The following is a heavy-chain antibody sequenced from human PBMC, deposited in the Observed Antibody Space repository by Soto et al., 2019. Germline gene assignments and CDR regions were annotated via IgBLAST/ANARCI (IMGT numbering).Heavy chain of an antibody. J-gene: IGHJ4*02. CDR2: MNPNSGNL. V-gene: IGHV1-8*01. Sequence: QVQLVQSGAEVKKPGASVKVSCKTSGYTFTNYDITWVRQATGQGLEWMGWMNPNSGNLGYAQKFQGRVTLTRNTSXGXXYMELISLRSEDTAMYYCARGPYYDSSGYHVAVDNWGQGTLVTVSS. D-gene: IGHD3-22*01. CDR3: ARGPYYDSSGYHVAVDN. CDR1: GYTFTNYD.